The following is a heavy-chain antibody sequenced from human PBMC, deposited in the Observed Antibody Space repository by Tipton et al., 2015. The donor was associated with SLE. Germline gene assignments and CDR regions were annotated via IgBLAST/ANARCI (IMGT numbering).Heavy chain of an antibody. CDR3: ASGNYDSSGYDAFDN. CDR2: ISSSGSTI. J-gene: IGHJ3*02. CDR1: GFTFSSYE. V-gene: IGHV3-48*03. Sequence: QLVQSGGGLIQPGGSLRLSCAASGFTFSSYEMNWVRQAPGKGLEWVSYISSSGSTIYYADSVKGRFTISRDNAKNSLYLQMNSLRAEDTAVYYCASGNYDSSGYDAFDNWGQGAMVTVSS. D-gene: IGHD3-22*01.